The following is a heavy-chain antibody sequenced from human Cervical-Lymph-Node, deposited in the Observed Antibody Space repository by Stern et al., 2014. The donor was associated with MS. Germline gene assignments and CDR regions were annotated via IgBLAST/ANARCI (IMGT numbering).Heavy chain of an antibody. CDR3: ARGSDWYPLDY. D-gene: IGHD6-19*01. J-gene: IGHJ4*02. CDR2: ISFDGAKT. Sequence: VQLVESGGGVVQPGRSLRLSCSPSGFAFSTYGMHWVRQAPGKGLEWVALISFDGAKTYYADSVKGRFTISRDNPKNTLYLQMKSLRGEDTAVYYCARGSDWYPLDYWGRGTLVTVSS. V-gene: IGHV3-30*03. CDR1: GFAFSTYG.